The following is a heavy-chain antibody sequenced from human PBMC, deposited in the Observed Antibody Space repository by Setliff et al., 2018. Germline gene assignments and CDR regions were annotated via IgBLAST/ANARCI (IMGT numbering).Heavy chain of an antibody. J-gene: IGHJ5*02. CDR3: ARGYCSSPSCFFAGWFDP. CDR2: INHTGST. CDR1: GGSFSGYY. D-gene: IGHD2-2*01. Sequence: SETLSLTCAVYGGSFSGYYWSWIRQPPGKGLEWIGEINHTGSTNYSPSLKSRVTMSVDTSKNQFSLKLTSVTAADTAVYYCARGYCSSPSCFFAGWFDPWGQGTRVTVSS. V-gene: IGHV4-34*01.